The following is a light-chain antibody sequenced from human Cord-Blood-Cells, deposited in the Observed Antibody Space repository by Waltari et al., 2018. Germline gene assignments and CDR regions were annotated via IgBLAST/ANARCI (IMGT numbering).Light chain of an antibody. Sequence: QSALTQPASVSGSPGQSITISCTGTSSDVGSYNLVSWYQQHPGKAPKLLIYEGSNWPSGFSNRFSGSKSGNPASRTISGLQAEDEADYYCCSYAGSSTLVVFGGWTKLTVL. V-gene: IGLV2-23*01. J-gene: IGLJ2*01. CDR1: SSDVGSYNL. CDR3: CSYAGSSTLVV. CDR2: EGS.